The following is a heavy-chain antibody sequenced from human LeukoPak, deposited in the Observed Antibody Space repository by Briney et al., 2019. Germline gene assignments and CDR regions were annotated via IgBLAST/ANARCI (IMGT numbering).Heavy chain of an antibody. CDR1: AYTFTNYG. D-gene: IGHD2-15*01. CDR3: ARDMLVANDAFDI. CDR2: INTYNGNT. V-gene: IGHV1-18*01. Sequence: ASVKVSCKASAYTFTNYGISWVRQVPGQGREWMGWINTYNGNTNYAQKLQGRVTMTTDTSTSTAYMELRSLRSDDTAVYYCARDMLVANDAFDIWGQGTMVTVSS. J-gene: IGHJ3*02.